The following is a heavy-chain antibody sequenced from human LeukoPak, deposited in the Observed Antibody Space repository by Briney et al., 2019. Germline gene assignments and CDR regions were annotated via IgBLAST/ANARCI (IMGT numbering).Heavy chain of an antibody. V-gene: IGHV4-39*01. CDR1: GVSIRSDTYY. Sequence: PSETLSLTCIVSGVSIRSDTYYWGWIRQPPGKGLEWIGNYHNGNSYYNPSLKSRVTISEDRPGNQFSLRVTSVTAADTAVYYCARLWDSTGLYFYYYMDVWGEGTTVTVSS. J-gene: IGHJ6*03. D-gene: IGHD6-25*01. CDR3: ARLWDSTGLYFYYYMDV. CDR2: YHNGNS.